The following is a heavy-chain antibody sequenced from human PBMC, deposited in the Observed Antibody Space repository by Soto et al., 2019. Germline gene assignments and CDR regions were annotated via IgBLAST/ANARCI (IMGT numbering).Heavy chain of an antibody. CDR1: GGSISSGDYY. CDR3: ARGRSHIVVVTATHPSRLYFDY. CDR2: IYYSGST. Sequence: QVQLQESGPGLVKPSQTLSLTCTVSGGSISSGDYYWSWIRQPPGKGLEWIGYIYYSGSTYYNPSLKSRVTISVDTSKNQFSLKLRSVTAADPAVYYCARGRSHIVVVTATHPSRLYFDYWGQGTLVTVSS. V-gene: IGHV4-30-4*01. D-gene: IGHD2-21*02. J-gene: IGHJ4*02.